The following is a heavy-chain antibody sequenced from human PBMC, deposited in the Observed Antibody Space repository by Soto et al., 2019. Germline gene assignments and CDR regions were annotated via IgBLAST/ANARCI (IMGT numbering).Heavy chain of an antibody. CDR1: GYTFTSYY. Sequence: ASVKVSCKASGYTFTSYYMHWVRQAPGQGLEWMGIINPSGGSTSYAQKFQGRVTMTRDTSTSTVCMELSSLRSEDTAVYYCAGQADSSSSWANNWFDPWGQGTLVTVSS. V-gene: IGHV1-46*03. D-gene: IGHD6-6*01. CDR2: INPSGGST. CDR3: AGQADSSSSWANNWFDP. J-gene: IGHJ5*02.